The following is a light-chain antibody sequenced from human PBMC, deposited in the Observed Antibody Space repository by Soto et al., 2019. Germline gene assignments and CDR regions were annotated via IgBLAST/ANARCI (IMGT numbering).Light chain of an antibody. CDR2: KAS. Sequence: DIQMTQSPSTLSGSVGDRVTMTVRDSQTIRSWLAWYQQTPGKAPKLLIYKASTLKSGVPSRFSGSGSGTEFTLTISSLQTDDFATYYCQQYNTFLTFGGGTKVDIK. V-gene: IGKV1-5*03. CDR1: QTIRSW. CDR3: QQYNTFLT. J-gene: IGKJ4*01.